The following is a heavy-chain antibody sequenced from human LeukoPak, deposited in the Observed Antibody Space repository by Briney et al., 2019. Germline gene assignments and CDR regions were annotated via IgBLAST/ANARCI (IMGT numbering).Heavy chain of an antibody. CDR1: GFIFSNYG. D-gene: IGHD4/OR15-4a*01. J-gene: IGHJ4*02. CDR2: ISTSGGRT. CDR3: AKARGATYGTYYFDY. Sequence: GGSLRLSCAASGFIFSNYGMSWVRQAPGKGLEWVSGISTSGGRTYYADSVKGRFTISRDNSKNTLYLQMNSLRAEDTAVYYCAKARGATYGTYYFDYWGQGTLVTVSS. V-gene: IGHV3-23*01.